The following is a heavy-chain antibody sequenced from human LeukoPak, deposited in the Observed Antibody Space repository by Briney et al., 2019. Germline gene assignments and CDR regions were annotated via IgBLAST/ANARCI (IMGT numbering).Heavy chain of an antibody. V-gene: IGHV1-18*01. J-gene: IGHJ5*02. D-gene: IGHD2-8*01. Sequence: APVKVSCKASGYTFTSYGVSWVRQAPGQGLEWMGWISAYNGNTNYAQKLQGRVTMTTDTSTSTAYMELRSLRSDDTAVYYCAREIEYCTNGVCFPWFDPWGQGTLVTVSS. CDR2: ISAYNGNT. CDR3: AREIEYCTNGVCFPWFDP. CDR1: GYTFTSYG.